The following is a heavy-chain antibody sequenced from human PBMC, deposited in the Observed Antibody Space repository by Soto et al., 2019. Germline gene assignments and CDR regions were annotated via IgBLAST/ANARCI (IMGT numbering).Heavy chain of an antibody. CDR2: SSSSGQYT. J-gene: IGHJ5*02. CDR3: ARGARYGRFTGYL. D-gene: IGHD3-9*01. CDR1: GFNFTDYS. Sequence: GGTLRLSCEGSGFNFTDYSINWVRQAPAKGLEWVSFSSSSGQYTKYADSAKGRFTISRDNAKNSVHLQMDSLRVDETAIYYGARGARYGRFTGYLWGQGRRVTVSS. V-gene: IGHV3-21*06.